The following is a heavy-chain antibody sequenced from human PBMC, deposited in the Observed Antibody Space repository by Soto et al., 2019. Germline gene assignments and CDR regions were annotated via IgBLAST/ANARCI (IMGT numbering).Heavy chain of an antibody. V-gene: IGHV5-10-1*01. J-gene: IGHJ4*02. D-gene: IGHD6-13*01. CDR1: GYMFTNYW. Sequence: GESLKISCQGSGYMFTNYWINWVRQVSGGGLEWLGGIDPSDSYTKYNPSFQGHVTISADKSTSAAYLQWSSLKASDTAVYYCARREAGRLDYWGQGTMDTVSS. CDR2: IDPSDSYT. CDR3: ARREAGRLDY.